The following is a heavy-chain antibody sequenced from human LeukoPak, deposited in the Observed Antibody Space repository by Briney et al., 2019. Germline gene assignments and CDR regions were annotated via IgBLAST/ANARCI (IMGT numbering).Heavy chain of an antibody. CDR1: GFTFSSYG. D-gene: IGHD3-9*01. V-gene: IGHV3-30*02. J-gene: IGHJ4*02. CDR3: AKYGLRYSDWSQFDY. CDR2: IRYDGSNK. Sequence: GGSLRLSCAASGFTFSSYGMHWVRQAPGKGLEWVAFIRYDGSNKYYADSVKGRFTISRDNSKNTLYLQMNSLRAEDTAVYYCAKYGLRYSDWSQFDYWGQGTLVTVSS.